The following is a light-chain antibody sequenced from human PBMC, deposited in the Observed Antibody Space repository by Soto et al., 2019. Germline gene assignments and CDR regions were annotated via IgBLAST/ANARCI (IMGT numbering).Light chain of an antibody. V-gene: IGKV2-28*01. CDR1: QSLLHSLGYNY. CDR2: LAF. Sequence: IVMIQSPLFLPVTLGEPASISCKCSQSLLHSLGYNYLEWYLQKPGQSPQLLIYLAFNRASGVTDGFSGSGSGTDFTLTISRVEAEDVGVYYCMQSLQTPLSFGPGSKVEIK. CDR3: MQSLQTPLS. J-gene: IGKJ3*01.